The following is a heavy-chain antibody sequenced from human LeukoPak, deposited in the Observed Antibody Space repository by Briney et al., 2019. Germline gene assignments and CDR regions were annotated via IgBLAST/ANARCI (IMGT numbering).Heavy chain of an antibody. CDR1: GGSISSYY. V-gene: IGHV4-4*07. CDR3: ARVLSSWQFDY. D-gene: IGHD6-13*01. CDR2: IYTSGST. Sequence: SETLSLTCTVSGGSISSYYWSWIWQPAGKGLEWIGRIYTSGSTNYNPSLKSRVTISVDKSKNQFSLKLSSVTAADTAVYYCARVLSSWQFDYWGQGTLVTVSS. J-gene: IGHJ4*02.